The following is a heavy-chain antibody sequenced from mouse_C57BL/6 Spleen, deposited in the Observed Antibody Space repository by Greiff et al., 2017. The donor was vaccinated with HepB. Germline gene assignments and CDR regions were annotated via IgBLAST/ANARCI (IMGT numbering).Heavy chain of an antibody. V-gene: IGHV1-72*01. CDR3: ARSSDPYYYGSSAFAY. Sequence: VQLQQPGAELVKPGASVKLSCKASGYTFTSYWMHWVKQRPGRGLEWIGRIDPNSGGTKYNEKFKSKATLTVDKPSRTAYMQLSSLTSEDSAVYYCARSSDPYYYGSSAFAYWGQGTLVTVSA. D-gene: IGHD1-1*01. J-gene: IGHJ3*01. CDR1: GYTFTSYW. CDR2: IDPNSGGT.